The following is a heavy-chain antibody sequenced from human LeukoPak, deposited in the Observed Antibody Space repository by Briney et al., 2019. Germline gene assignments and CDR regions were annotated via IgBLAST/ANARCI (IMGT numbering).Heavy chain of an antibody. V-gene: IGHV3-23*01. Sequence: GGSLRLSCAASGFTFRSYAMSWVRQAPGKGLEWVSTISVSGSTDYADSVKGRFTISRDNSKNTLYLQMNSLRAEDTAVYYCAKGGSYVYYWGQGTLVTVSS. CDR1: GFTFRSYA. CDR3: AKGGSYVYY. D-gene: IGHD1-26*01. J-gene: IGHJ4*02. CDR2: ISVSGST.